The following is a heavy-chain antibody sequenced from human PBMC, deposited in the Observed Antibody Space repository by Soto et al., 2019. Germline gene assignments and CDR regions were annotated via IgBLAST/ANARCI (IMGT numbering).Heavy chain of an antibody. CDR1: GGSLSGYY. D-gene: IGHD5-12*01. V-gene: IGHV4-34*01. J-gene: IGHJ4*02. CDR3: ARGQEGVVATH. CDR2: IKDGGLT. Sequence: QVQLQQWGAGLLKPSETLSLTCVVYGGSLSGYYWGWIRQPPGKGLEWIGEIKDGGLTNYSPSLKSRATISADTPKNQFSLKLHSVTAADRAVYYCARGQEGVVATHWDQGTLVTVSS.